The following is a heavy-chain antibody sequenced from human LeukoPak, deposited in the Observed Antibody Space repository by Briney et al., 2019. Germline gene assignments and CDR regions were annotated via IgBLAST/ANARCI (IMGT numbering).Heavy chain of an antibody. CDR3: AREVAEQQLVLDTNWFDP. CDR2: IYYSGST. Sequence: SETLSLTCTVSGGSISSYYWSWIRQPPGKGLEWIGYIYYSGSTNYNPSPKSRVTISVDTSKNQFSLKLSSVTAADTAVYYCAREVAEQQLVLDTNWFDPWGQGTLVTVSS. CDR1: GGSISSYY. D-gene: IGHD6-13*01. V-gene: IGHV4-59*01. J-gene: IGHJ5*02.